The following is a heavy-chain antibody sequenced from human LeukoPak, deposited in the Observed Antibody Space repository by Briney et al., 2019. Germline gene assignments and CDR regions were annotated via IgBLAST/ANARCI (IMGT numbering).Heavy chain of an antibody. J-gene: IGHJ5*02. CDR1: GYTFTSNY. V-gene: IGHV1-46*01. CDR3: ARDRWVGSYHALADTPKKNWFDP. CDR2: ISPSGGST. D-gene: IGHD3-16*02. Sequence: ASVKVSCKAFGYTFTSNYMHWVRQAPGQGPEWMGVISPSGGSTTYAQKFQGRVTLTRDTSISTAYMELSRLRSDDTAVYYCARDRWVGSYHALADTPKKNWFDPWGQGTLVTVSS.